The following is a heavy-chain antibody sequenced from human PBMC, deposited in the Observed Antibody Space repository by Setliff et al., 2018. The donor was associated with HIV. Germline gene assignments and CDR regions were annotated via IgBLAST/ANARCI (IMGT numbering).Heavy chain of an antibody. J-gene: IGHJ4*01. Sequence: SETLSLTCSVSGYSISSGYYWGWIRQPPGKGLEWIGSIYHSGSTFYNSSLRSRVTISIDTSKNQFSLKVTSVTAADTAVYYCARVNVGCSGNSCFLEDWGRGTLVTVSS. CDR3: ARVNVGCSGNSCFLED. V-gene: IGHV4-38-2*02. CDR2: IYHSGST. D-gene: IGHD2-2*01. CDR1: GYSISSGYY.